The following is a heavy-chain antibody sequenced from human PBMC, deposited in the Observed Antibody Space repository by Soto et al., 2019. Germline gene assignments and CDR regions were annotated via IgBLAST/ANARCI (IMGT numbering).Heavy chain of an antibody. CDR3: ARIRRVVYCDGPGGLEGSNFDY. Sequence: QVQLVQSGAEVKKPGASVQVSCTASGYSFITYGISWVRQAPGQGLECMGWITAYNANRQYAPNVQGKVTMTTDTAKTPAYMELGLLRSDDTALYYWARIRRVVYCDGPGGLEGSNFDYRGQGTLVTVCS. J-gene: IGHJ4*02. CDR2: ITAYNANR. CDR1: GYSFITYG. V-gene: IGHV1-18*01. D-gene: IGHD2-15*01.